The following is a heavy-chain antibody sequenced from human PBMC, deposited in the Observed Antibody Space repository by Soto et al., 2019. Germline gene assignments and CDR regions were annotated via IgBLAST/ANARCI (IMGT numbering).Heavy chain of an antibody. CDR2: INNDGSSK. Sequence: EVQLVESGGGLVRPGGSLRLSCTASGFTFSTYWMHWVRQVPGKGLVWVSRINNDGSSKTYADSVWGRFTISRDNAKNTLYLQMNSLRAEDTAVYYCARDLVYSSSELDPWGQGTLVTVSS. CDR1: GFTFSTYW. J-gene: IGHJ5*02. CDR3: ARDLVYSSSELDP. D-gene: IGHD6-6*01. V-gene: IGHV3-74*01.